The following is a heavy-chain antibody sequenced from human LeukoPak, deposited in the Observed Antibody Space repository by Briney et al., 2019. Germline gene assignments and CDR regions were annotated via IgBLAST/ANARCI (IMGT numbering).Heavy chain of an antibody. CDR3: AKVSSGWYRIYYYYYYYMDV. D-gene: IGHD6-19*01. Sequence: SGGSLRLSCAASGFTFSSYGMHWVRQAPGKGLEWVAFIRYDGSNKYYADSVKGRFTISRDNSKNTLYLQMNSLRAEDTAVYYCAKVSSGWYRIYYYYYYYMDVWGKGTTVTVSS. J-gene: IGHJ6*03. V-gene: IGHV3-30*02. CDR1: GFTFSSYG. CDR2: IRYDGSNK.